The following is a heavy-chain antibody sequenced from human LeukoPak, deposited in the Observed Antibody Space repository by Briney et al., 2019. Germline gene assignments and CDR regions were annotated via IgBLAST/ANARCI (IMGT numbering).Heavy chain of an antibody. CDR3: ARQLLYGGKPAVVDY. CDR2: ISAYNGNT. Sequence: GASVKVSCKASGYTFTSYGISWVRQAPGQGLEWMGWISAYNGNTNYAQKLQGRVTMTTDTSTSTAYMELRSLRSDDTAVYYCARQLLYGGKPAVVDYWGQGTLVTVSS. V-gene: IGHV1-18*01. CDR1: GYTFTSYG. J-gene: IGHJ4*02. D-gene: IGHD4-23*01.